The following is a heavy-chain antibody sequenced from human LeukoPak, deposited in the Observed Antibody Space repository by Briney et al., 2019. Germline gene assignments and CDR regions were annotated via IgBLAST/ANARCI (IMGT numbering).Heavy chain of an antibody. Sequence: PSETLSLTCAVSGGPIIASYWSWIRQPPGKGLEWIGYTHYSGTGNYNPSLKSRVTISIDTSKNRFSLRLTSVTAADTAVYYCARLISWGTYYFDYWGQGTLVTVSS. J-gene: IGHJ4*02. CDR1: GGPIIASY. CDR2: THYSGTG. CDR3: ARLISWGTYYFDY. V-gene: IGHV4-59*01. D-gene: IGHD3-16*01.